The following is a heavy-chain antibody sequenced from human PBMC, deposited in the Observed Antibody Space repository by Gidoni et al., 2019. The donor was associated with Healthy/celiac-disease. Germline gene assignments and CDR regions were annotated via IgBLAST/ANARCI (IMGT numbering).Heavy chain of an antibody. CDR2: ISYDGSNK. CDR1: GFTFSSYG. CDR3: AKDSEWLPDY. J-gene: IGHJ4*02. D-gene: IGHD3-3*01. Sequence: QVQLVEAVGGVVQPGGALRLSVAASGFTFSSYGMHWVRQAPGKGLEWVAVISYDGSNKYYADSVKGRFTISRDNSKNTLYLQMNSLRAEDTAVYYCAKDSEWLPDYWGQGTLVTVSS. V-gene: IGHV3-30*18.